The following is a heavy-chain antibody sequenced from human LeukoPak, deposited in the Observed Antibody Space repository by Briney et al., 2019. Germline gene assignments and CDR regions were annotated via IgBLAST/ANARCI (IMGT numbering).Heavy chain of an antibody. CDR2: ISSSGSAT. CDR1: GFTFSTYA. Sequence: PGGSLRLSCTVSGFTFSTYAMSWVRQAPGKGLEWVSAISSSGSATHFADSVKGRFITSRDNSKNTLYLEMKSLRAEDTALYFCAQDGYCGDAHCYTGAIEMWGQGTMVTVSS. D-gene: IGHD2-21*01. J-gene: IGHJ3*02. V-gene: IGHV3-23*01. CDR3: AQDGYCGDAHCYTGAIEM.